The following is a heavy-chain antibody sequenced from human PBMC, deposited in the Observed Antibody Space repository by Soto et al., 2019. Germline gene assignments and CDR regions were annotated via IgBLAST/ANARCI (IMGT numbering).Heavy chain of an antibody. CDR2: ISYDGSNK. CDR1: GFTFSSYG. D-gene: IGHD3-16*01. CDR3: AKGLDYDYIWGSPFL. Sequence: GGSLRLSCAASGFTFSSYGMHWVRQAPGKGLEWVAVISYDGSNKYYADSVKGRFTISRDNSKNTLYLQMNSLRAEDTAVYYCAKGLDYDYIWGSPFLWGQGTMVTVSS. V-gene: IGHV3-30*18. J-gene: IGHJ3*01.